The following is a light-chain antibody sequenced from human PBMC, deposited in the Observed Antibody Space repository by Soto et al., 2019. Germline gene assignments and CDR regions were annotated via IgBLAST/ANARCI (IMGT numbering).Light chain of an antibody. J-gene: IGLJ1*01. CDR1: SSDVGGYNY. V-gene: IGLV2-14*01. Sequence: QSVLTQPASVSGSPGQSITISCTGTSSDVGGYNYVSWYQQHPGKAPKLMIYDVSNRPSGVSNRFSGPKSGNTASLTISGLQAEDEADYYCSSYTSSSTPHYVFGTGTKVTVL. CDR2: DVS. CDR3: SSYTSSSTPHYV.